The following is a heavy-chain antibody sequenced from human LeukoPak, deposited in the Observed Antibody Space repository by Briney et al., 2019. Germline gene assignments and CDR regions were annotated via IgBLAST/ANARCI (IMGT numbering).Heavy chain of an antibody. V-gene: IGHV4-59*01. CDR2: TSYSGRT. D-gene: IGHD6-13*01. J-gene: IGHJ4*02. Sequence: SETLSLTCTVSGGSISSYYWSWIRQSPGKGLEWIGYTSYSGRTNSNPSLKSRVTLSVDTSKSQFSLRLYSVTAADTAVYYCARTTGYSSTWELDSWGQGILVTVSS. CDR3: ARTTGYSSTWELDS. CDR1: GGSISSYY.